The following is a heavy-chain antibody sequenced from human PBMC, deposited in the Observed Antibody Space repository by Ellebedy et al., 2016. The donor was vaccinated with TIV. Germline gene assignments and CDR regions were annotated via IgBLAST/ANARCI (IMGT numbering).Heavy chain of an antibody. CDR1: YYAISGGYY. V-gene: IGHV4-38-2*02. J-gene: IGHJ4*02. D-gene: IGHD6-19*01. CDR3: ARMTSRGFSTPAF. Sequence: SETLSLTXTVSYYAISGGYYWGWIRQTPGKGLEWIVSMFHSGSTYYNPSLRSRVTMSVDTSKNQLSLKVRSVTAADTAIYYCARMTSRGFSTPAFWGQGTLVTVSS. CDR2: MFHSGST.